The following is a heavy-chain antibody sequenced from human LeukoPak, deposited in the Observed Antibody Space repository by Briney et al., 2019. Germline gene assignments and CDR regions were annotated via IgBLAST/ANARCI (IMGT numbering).Heavy chain of an antibody. J-gene: IGHJ6*03. CDR1: GFTFSSYW. CDR3: ARDGVDSSSWYYYYYMDV. D-gene: IGHD6-13*01. CDR2: IKQDGSEK. V-gene: IGHV3-7*01. Sequence: GGSLRLSCAASGFTFSSYWMSWVRQAPGKGLEWVANIKQDGSEKYYVDSVKGRFTISRDNAKNSLYLQMSSLRAEDTAVYYCARDGVDSSSWYYYYYMDVWGKGTTVTVSS.